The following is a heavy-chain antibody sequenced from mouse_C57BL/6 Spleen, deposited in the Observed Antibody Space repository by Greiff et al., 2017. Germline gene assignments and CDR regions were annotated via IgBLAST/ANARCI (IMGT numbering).Heavy chain of an antibody. CDR1: GYTFTSYW. CDR2: IDPSNSYT. CDR3: ARQLAYYGSSYWYFDG. D-gene: IGHD1-1*01. Sequence: QVQLQQSGAELVMPGASVKLSCKASGYTFTSYWMHWVKQRPGQGLEWIGEIDPSNSYTNYNQTFKGKSTLTVDKSSSTAYMRLSSLTSEDSAVYYCARQLAYYGSSYWYFDGWGTGTTVTVSS. J-gene: IGHJ1*03. V-gene: IGHV1-69*01.